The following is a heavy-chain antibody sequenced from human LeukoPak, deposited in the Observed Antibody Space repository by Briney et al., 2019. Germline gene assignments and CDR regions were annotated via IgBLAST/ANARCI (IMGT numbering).Heavy chain of an antibody. CDR1: GFTFDDYA. CDR2: ISWNSGSI. J-gene: IGHJ2*01. Sequence: GGSLRLSCAASGFTFDDYAMHWVRHAPGKGLEWVSGISWNSGSIGYADSVKGRFTISRDNAKNSLYLQMNSLRAEDTALYYCAKASPMTTVTRPGIWYFDLWGRGTLVTVSS. V-gene: IGHV3-9*01. D-gene: IGHD4-17*01. CDR3: AKASPMTTVTRPGIWYFDL.